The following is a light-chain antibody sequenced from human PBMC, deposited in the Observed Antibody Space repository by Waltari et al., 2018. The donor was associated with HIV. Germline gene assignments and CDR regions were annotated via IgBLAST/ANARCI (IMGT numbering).Light chain of an antibody. CDR3: QQSYTTPLT. V-gene: IGKV1-39*01. CDR1: QTVNTN. J-gene: IGKJ3*01. CDR2: DAS. Sequence: DIQMTQSPASLSASVGDRVTITCRASQTVNTNLNWYHQKPGKAPDLLIYDASTLENGVLSRFSGSGSGTDFTLTISSLQPEDFASYYCQQSYTTPLTFGPGTKVDFK.